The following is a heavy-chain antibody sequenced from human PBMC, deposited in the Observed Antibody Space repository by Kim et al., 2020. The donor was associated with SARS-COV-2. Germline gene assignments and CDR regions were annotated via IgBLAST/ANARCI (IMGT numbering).Heavy chain of an antibody. J-gene: IGHJ4*02. V-gene: IGHV4-31*03. CDR2: ISYSGNS. Sequence: TLSLTCSVSGGSIRSGRKFWTWIRQHPAKGLEWIGYISYSGNSHYSPSLRSRVSISLQTSKNQFSLELTSVTAADTAVYYCARGQPLDYWGQGILVTVSS. D-gene: IGHD2-2*01. CDR1: GGSIRSGRKF. CDR3: ARGQPLDY.